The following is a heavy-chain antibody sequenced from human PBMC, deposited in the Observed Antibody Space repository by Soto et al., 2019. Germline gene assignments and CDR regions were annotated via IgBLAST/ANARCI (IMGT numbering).Heavy chain of an antibody. D-gene: IGHD2-15*01. CDR3: AKGPSTTVPAYCSGGSCYSGDDAFDI. Sequence: GGSLRLSCAASGFTFSSYGMHWVRQAPGKGLEWVAVISYDGSNKYYADSVKGRFTISRDNSKNTLYLQMNSLRAEDTAVYYCAKGPSTTVPAYCSGGSCYSGDDAFDIWGQGTMVTVSS. CDR1: GFTFSSYG. V-gene: IGHV3-30*18. CDR2: ISYDGSNK. J-gene: IGHJ3*02.